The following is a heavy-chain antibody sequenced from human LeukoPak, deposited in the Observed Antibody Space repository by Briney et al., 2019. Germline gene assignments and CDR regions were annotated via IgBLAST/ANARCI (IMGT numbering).Heavy chain of an antibody. CDR1: GYTFTSYD. J-gene: IGHJ3*02. D-gene: IGHD3-9*01. Sequence: ASVKVSCKASGYTFTSYDINWVRQAPGQGLEWMGWISAYNGSTNYAQKLQGRVTMTTDTSTSTAYMELRSLRSDDTAVYYCARDRRGYYDILTGWVPDAFDIWGQGTMVTVSS. CDR3: ARDRRGYYDILTGWVPDAFDI. CDR2: ISAYNGST. V-gene: IGHV1-18*01.